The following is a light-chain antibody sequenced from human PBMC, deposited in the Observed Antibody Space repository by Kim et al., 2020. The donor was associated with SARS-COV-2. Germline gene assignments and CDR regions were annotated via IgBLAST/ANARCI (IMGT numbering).Light chain of an antibody. J-gene: IGKJ4*01. V-gene: IGKV1-39*01. CDR2: AAS. Sequence: DIQMTQSPSSLAASVGDRVTIACRAGQSISTYLNWYQQKPRKAPKLLIYAASTLQSGVPSRFSGSGSGTDFTLTISSLQPEDFATCYCQQGHTAPLLPFGGVAKVDIK. CDR1: QSISTY. CDR3: QQGHTAPLLP.